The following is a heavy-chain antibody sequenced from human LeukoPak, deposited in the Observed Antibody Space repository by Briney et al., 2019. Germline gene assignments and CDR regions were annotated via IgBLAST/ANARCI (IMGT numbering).Heavy chain of an antibody. J-gene: IGHJ4*02. V-gene: IGHV3-23*01. CDR3: AKVMGDYYASSGYLPFDS. CDR2: ISGSGGRT. CDR1: GFTFSSYG. Sequence: GGSLRLSCAASGFTFSSYGMSWVRQAPGKGLEWVSTISGSGGRTYHADSVKGRFTISRDNSKNTLYLQMNSLRAEDTAVYYCAKVMGDYYASSGYLPFDSWGQGTLVTVSS. D-gene: IGHD3-22*01.